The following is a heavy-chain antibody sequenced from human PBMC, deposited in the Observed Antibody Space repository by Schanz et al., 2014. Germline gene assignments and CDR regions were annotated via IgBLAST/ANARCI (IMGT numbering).Heavy chain of an antibody. Sequence: QVQLVESGGGVVQPGRSLRLSCAAYGFTLSSYAMHWVRQAPGKGLEWVAVIWSDGSGKYYADSVKGRFTISRDSPKNTLYLQMNSLRAEDTALYYCARDSGPYYDKSMDVWGQGTTVAVSS. CDR2: IWSDGSGK. D-gene: IGHD3-9*01. CDR3: ARDSGPYYDKSMDV. V-gene: IGHV3-33*08. J-gene: IGHJ6*02. CDR1: GFTLSSYA.